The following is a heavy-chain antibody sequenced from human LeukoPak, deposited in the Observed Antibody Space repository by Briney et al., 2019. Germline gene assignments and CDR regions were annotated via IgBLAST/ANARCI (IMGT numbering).Heavy chain of an antibody. CDR3: AREQRYGSGSYYNWVYYYYMDV. Sequence: SETLSLTCAVYGGSFSGYYWSWIRQPLGKGLEWIGEINHSGSTNYNPSLKSRVTISVDTSKNQFSLKLSSVTAADTAVYYCAREQRYGSGSYYNWVYYYYMDVWGKGTTVTVSS. D-gene: IGHD3-10*01. CDR2: INHSGST. V-gene: IGHV4-34*01. J-gene: IGHJ6*03. CDR1: GGSFSGYY.